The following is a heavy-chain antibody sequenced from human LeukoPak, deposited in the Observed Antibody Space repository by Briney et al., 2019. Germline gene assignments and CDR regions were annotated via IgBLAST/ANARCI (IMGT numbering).Heavy chain of an antibody. J-gene: IGHJ5*02. CDR3: ARTIVVVSGGWFDP. CDR2: IIPIFGTA. V-gene: IGHV1-69*05. D-gene: IGHD2-21*01. CDR1: GGTFSSYA. Sequence: ASVKVSCKASGGTFSSYAISWVRQAPGQGLEWMGGIIPIFGTANYAQKFQGRVTITTDESTSTAYMELSSLRSEDTAVYYCARTIVVVSGGWFDPWGQGTLVTVSS.